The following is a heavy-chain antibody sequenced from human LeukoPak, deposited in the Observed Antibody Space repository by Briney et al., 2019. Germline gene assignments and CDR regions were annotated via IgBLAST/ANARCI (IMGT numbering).Heavy chain of an antibody. D-gene: IGHD1-26*01. Sequence: PSETLSLTCTVSGYSISSGYYWGWIRQPPGKGLEWIGSIYHSGSTYYNPSLKSRVTISVDTSKNQFSLKLSSVTAADTAVYYCARVWGGSYVRQGFDYWGQGTLVTVSS. CDR2: IYHSGST. V-gene: IGHV4-38-2*02. CDR1: GYSISSGYY. CDR3: ARVWGGSYVRQGFDY. J-gene: IGHJ4*02.